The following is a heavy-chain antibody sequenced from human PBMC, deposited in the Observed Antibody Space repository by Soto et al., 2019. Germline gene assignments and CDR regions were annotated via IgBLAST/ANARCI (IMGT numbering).Heavy chain of an antibody. CDR2: LNPKDSFA. D-gene: IGHD1-1*01. J-gene: IGHJ4*02. CDR1: GFIFTSYW. Sequence: GESLKISCKASGFIFTSYWLSWVRQMPGKGLEWMGMLNPKDSFANYSPSFRGQVTISPDTSVTTAYLKWSSLKASDTAIYYCASHNSGGGSYPFDFWGQGTLVTVSS. V-gene: IGHV5-10-1*01. CDR3: ASHNSGGGSYPFDF.